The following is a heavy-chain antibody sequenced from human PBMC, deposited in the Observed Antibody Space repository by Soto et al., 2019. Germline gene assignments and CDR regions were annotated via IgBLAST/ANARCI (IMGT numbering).Heavy chain of an antibody. CDR3: ANNFAGPVAAGPDY. CDR1: GFSFSVYG. Sequence: QVQLAESGGGVVQPGGALRLSCAASGFSFSVYGMHWVRQAPGKGLEWVAVISDDGSNIYYGDSVKGRFTISRDNPKNTLYLQMNSLRAEDSAVDYCANNFAGPVAAGPDYWGQGTLVTVSS. CDR2: ISDDGSNI. J-gene: IGHJ4*02. V-gene: IGHV3-30*18. D-gene: IGHD6-13*01.